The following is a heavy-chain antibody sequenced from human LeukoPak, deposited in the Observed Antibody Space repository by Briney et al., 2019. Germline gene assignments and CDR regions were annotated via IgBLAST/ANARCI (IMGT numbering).Heavy chain of an antibody. Sequence: PGGSLRLSCVASGFTFTSDAMNWVPQAPGKGLEWVSSTVSRGTTQYADSVKGRFTVSRDTSKNTLYLQMNSLRADDTAVYYCAKCSTSAYTTGWCNWIDPWGQGTLVTVSS. D-gene: IGHD6-19*01. V-gene: IGHV3-23*01. J-gene: IGHJ5*02. CDR1: GFTFTSDA. CDR2: TVSRGTT. CDR3: AKCSTSAYTTGWCNWIDP.